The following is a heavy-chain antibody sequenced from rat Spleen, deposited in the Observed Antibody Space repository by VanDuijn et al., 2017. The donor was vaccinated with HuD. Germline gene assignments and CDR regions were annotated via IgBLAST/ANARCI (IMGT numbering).Heavy chain of an antibody. V-gene: IGHV2-6*01. CDR3: TREFAY. J-gene: IGHJ3*01. CDR2: ISSGGTT. Sequence: QVQLKESGPGLVQPSQTLSLTCTVSGFSLTSYTVSWVRQPPGKGLEWIAAISSGGTTYYNSAFKSRLSISRDTSKNQVFLKMNSLQTDDTGTYYCTREFAYWGQGTLVTVSS. CDR1: GFSLTSYT.